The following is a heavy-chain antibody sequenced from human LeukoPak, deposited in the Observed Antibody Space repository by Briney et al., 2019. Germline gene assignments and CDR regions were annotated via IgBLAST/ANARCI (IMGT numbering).Heavy chain of an antibody. CDR1: GFTFSSYG. V-gene: IGHV3-33*01. CDR3: ARWYSSSWSPYYYYYYMDV. D-gene: IGHD6-13*01. CDR2: IWYDGSNK. Sequence: GGSLRLSCAASGFTFSSYGMHWVRQAPGKGLEWVAVIWYDGSNKYYADSVKGRFTISRDNSKNTLYLQMNSLRAEDTAVYYCARWYSSSWSPYYYYYYMDVWGKGTTVTVSS. J-gene: IGHJ6*03.